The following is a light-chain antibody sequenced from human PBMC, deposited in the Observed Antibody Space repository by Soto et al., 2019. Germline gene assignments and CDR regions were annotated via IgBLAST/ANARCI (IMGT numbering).Light chain of an antibody. CDR2: LAV. CDR3: MQGLPTAKT. J-gene: IGKJ1*01. Sequence: DIVLTQSPLSLPVTPGEPASISCRSSRGLLNINGFTYLDWYLQKPGQSPQLLIYLAVNRASGVPDRFSGSGSGTDFTLNISRVEAEDVGVYYCMQGLPTAKTFGQGTKVEIK. CDR1: RGLLNINGFTY. V-gene: IGKV2-28*01.